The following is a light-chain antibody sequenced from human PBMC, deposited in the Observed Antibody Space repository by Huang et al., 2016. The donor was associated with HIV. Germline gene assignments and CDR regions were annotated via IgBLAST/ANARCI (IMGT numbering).Light chain of an antibody. J-gene: IGKJ2*03. CDR1: QSSGTW. CDR2: KAS. CDR3: QQSNSYPYS. Sequence: DIQMTQSPSTLSASVGDRVTITCRASQSSGTWLAWYQQIPGKAPKLLIYKASSLESGVPSRFNGSGSGTEFTLTINSLQPGDFATYYCQQSNSYPYSFGQGTKLEIK. V-gene: IGKV1-5*03.